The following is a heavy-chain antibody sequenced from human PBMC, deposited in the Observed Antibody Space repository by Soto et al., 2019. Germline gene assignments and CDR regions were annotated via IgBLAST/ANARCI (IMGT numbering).Heavy chain of an antibody. CDR1: GYTFNRYA. CDR3: ARGAFRRITIYGVVHYGIDV. CDR2: DNAGNGDT. D-gene: IGHD3-3*01. Sequence: ASVKVSCKASGYTFNRYAIHWVRQAPGQSLERLGWDNAGNGDTKYSQKFQGAVTISRDTFANTAYMELSSLRSEDTAVYHCARGAFRRITIYGVVHYGIDVWGQGTTVTVSS. J-gene: IGHJ6*02. V-gene: IGHV1-3*01.